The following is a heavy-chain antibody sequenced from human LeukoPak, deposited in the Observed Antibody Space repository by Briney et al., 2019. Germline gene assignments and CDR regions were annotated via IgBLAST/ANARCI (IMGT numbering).Heavy chain of an antibody. Sequence: SETLSLTCTVSGGSINSYYWSWIRQPAGKGLEWIGSVYQSGTTYYNPSLKSRVTTSVDMSKNQFSLRLRPVTAADTAVYYCARIFIRNGYSSYFDCWGQGTLVTVSS. CDR1: GGSINSYY. CDR2: VYQSGTT. J-gene: IGHJ4*02. D-gene: IGHD5-18*01. CDR3: ARIFIRNGYSSYFDC. V-gene: IGHV4-4*07.